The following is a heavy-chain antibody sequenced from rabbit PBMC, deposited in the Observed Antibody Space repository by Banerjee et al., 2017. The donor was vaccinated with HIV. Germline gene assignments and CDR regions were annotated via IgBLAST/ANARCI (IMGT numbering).Heavy chain of an antibody. V-gene: IGHV1S45*01. CDR3: ARDRDIDHGFYFDL. Sequence: QEQLEESGGDLVQPEGSLTLTCTASGLDFSSSYWICWVRQAPGKGLEWIGCIDTGSSGYIDYATWAKGRFTISKISSTTVTLQMTSLTAADTATYFCARDRDIDHGFYFDLWGPGTLVTVS. CDR1: GLDFSSSYW. CDR2: IDTGSSGYI. D-gene: IGHD3-1*01. J-gene: IGHJ4*01.